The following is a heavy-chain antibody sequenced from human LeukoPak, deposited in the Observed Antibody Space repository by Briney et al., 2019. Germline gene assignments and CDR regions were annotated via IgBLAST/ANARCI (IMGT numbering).Heavy chain of an antibody. Sequence: PGGSLRLSCAASGFTFSSYGMHWVRQAPGKGLEWVAFIRYDGSNKYYADSVKGRFTISRDNSKNSLYLQMNSLRAEDTAVYYCAKQRVGSTTGAFDIWGQGTVVTVSS. D-gene: IGHD1-26*01. CDR2: IRYDGSNK. V-gene: IGHV3-30*02. J-gene: IGHJ3*02. CDR3: AKQRVGSTTGAFDI. CDR1: GFTFSSYG.